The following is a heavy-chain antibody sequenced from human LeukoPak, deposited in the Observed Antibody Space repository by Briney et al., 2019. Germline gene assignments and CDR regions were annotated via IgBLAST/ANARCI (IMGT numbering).Heavy chain of an antibody. CDR2: ISISGDST. D-gene: IGHD1-26*01. CDR3: AKVRYAGSYWDY. Sequence: GGSLRLSCAASGFSFSSYAMSWVRQAPGKGLEWVSGISISGDSTNYADSVKGRFTISRDNSKNTLYLQMNSLRAEDTAVYYCAKVRYAGSYWDYWGQGTPVTVSS. CDR1: GFSFSSYA. J-gene: IGHJ4*02. V-gene: IGHV3-23*01.